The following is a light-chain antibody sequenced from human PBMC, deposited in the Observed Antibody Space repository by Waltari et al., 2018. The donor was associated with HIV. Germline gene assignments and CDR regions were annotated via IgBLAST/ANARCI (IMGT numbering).Light chain of an antibody. V-gene: IGKV2-30*02. CDR1: ESLVHSDGYTF. J-gene: IGKJ2*01. Sequence: DIVMTQSPLSLPVTLGQPAAISCRSSESLVHSDGYTFFNWFQQSPGQPPRRLLYKVFWRDSWVPDRISGSGSATEFTLKISRVEAEDVGIYYCRQGSHWPYTFGQGTKLEI. CDR3: RQGSHWPYT. CDR2: KVF.